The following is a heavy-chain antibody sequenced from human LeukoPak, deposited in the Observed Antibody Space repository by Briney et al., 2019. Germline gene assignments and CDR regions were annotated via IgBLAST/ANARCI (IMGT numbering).Heavy chain of an antibody. Sequence: PSETLSLTCTVSGYSISSGYYWGWIRQPPGKGLEWIGSIYHSGDTYYNPSPKSRVTISVDTSKNQFSLKLDSVTAADTAVYYCAKGTSSGWYYFDYWGQGTLVTVSS. CDR2: IYHSGDT. V-gene: IGHV4-38-2*02. CDR3: AKGTSSGWYYFDY. D-gene: IGHD6-19*01. CDR1: GYSISSGYY. J-gene: IGHJ4*02.